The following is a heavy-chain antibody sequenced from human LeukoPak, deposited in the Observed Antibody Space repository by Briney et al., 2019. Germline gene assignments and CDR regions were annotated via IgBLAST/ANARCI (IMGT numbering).Heavy chain of an antibody. D-gene: IGHD2-21*02. CDR1: GFTFSSYA. CDR2: ITTSGGST. V-gene: IGHV3-23*01. CDR3: ARVTAEYCGGDCRVGAFDI. Sequence: GGSLRLSCAASGFTFSSYAMSWVRQAPGEGLEWVSSITTSGGSTYYADSVKGRFTISRDNAKNTLYLQMNSLRAEDTAVYYCARVTAEYCGGDCRVGAFDIWGQGTMVTVSS. J-gene: IGHJ3*02.